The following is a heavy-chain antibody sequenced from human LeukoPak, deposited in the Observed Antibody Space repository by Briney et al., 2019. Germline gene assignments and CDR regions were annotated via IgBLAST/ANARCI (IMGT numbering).Heavy chain of an antibody. CDR2: VDPEDGET. V-gene: IGHV1-69-2*01. Sequence: GASVKVSCKASGYTFIDYYMHWVQQAPGKGLEWMGHVDPEDGETKYAEKFQGRVAITADTSTDTAYMELSSLGSEDTAVYYCATGARTILYDTVGTDYWGQGTLVTVSS. D-gene: IGHD3-22*01. CDR3: ATGARTILYDTVGTDY. J-gene: IGHJ4*02. CDR1: GYTFIDYY.